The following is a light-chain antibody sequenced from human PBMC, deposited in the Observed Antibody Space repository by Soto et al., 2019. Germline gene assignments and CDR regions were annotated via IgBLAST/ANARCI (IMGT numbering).Light chain of an antibody. CDR3: LQYYSFPRT. V-gene: IGKV1D-8*01. Sequence: VIWMTQSPCLLYASTGDRVTIRCRMSQGISSYLDWYHQKPGKAPELLIYAAYTLQSGVPSRFSGSGAGTDFNLSICWLQSEDFATYYCLQYYSFPRTCGQGTKVDIK. J-gene: IGKJ1*01. CDR2: AAY. CDR1: QGISSY.